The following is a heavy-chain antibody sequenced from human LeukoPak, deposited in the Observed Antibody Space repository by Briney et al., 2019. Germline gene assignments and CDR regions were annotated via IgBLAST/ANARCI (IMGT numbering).Heavy chain of an antibody. V-gene: IGHV4-31*03. CDR1: GGSISSGGYY. D-gene: IGHD3-22*01. J-gene: IGHJ3*02. CDR2: IYYSGST. Sequence: PSETLSLTCTVSGGSISSGGYYWSWIRQHPGKGLEWIGYIYYSGSTYYNPSLKSRVTISVDTSKNQFSLKLSSVTAADTAVYYCARDRYYYDSSGTNSDAFDIWGQGTMVTVSS. CDR3: ARDRYYYDSSGTNSDAFDI.